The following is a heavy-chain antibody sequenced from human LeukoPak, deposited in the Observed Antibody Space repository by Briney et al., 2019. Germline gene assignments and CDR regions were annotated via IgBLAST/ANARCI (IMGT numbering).Heavy chain of an antibody. CDR1: GFTFSSYG. Sequence: GGSLRLSCAASGFTFSSYGMHWVRQAPGKGLDWVAFIHHDGSNKYYADSVKGRFTISRDNSKNTLYLQMNSLRAEDTAVYYCAKELALWGQGTLVTVSS. CDR3: AKELAL. J-gene: IGHJ4*02. V-gene: IGHV3-30*02. CDR2: IHHDGSNK.